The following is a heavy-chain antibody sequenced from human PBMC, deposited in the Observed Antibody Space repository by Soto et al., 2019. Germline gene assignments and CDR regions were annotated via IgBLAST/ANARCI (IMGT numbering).Heavy chain of an antibody. CDR2: IIPIFGTA. Sequence: QVQLVQSGAEVKKPGSSVKVSCKASGGTFTSYAISWVRQAPGQGLEWVGGIIPIFGTADYAQKFQGRVTITAHESTSTAYMELSSLRSEDTPVYYCATMKGGYQSYYYGMDVWGQGTTVTVSS. V-gene: IGHV1-69*12. D-gene: IGHD3-16*02. CDR3: ATMKGGYQSYYYGMDV. CDR1: GGTFTSYA. J-gene: IGHJ6*02.